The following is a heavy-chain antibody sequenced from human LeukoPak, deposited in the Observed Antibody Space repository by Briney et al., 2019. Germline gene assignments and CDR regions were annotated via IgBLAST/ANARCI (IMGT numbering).Heavy chain of an antibody. CDR1: GGSISSYY. V-gene: IGHV4-59*08. CDR3: ARRIAAAGTHNWFDP. Sequence: NSSETLSLTCTVSGGSISSYYWGWIRQPPGKGLEWIGYIYYSGSTNYNPSLKSRVTISVDTSKNQFSLKLSSVTAADTAVYYCARRIAAAGTHNWFDPWGQGTLVTVSS. CDR2: IYYSGST. D-gene: IGHD6-13*01. J-gene: IGHJ5*02.